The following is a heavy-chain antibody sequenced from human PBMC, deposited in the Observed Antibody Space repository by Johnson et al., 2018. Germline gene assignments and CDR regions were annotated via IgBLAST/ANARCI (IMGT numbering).Heavy chain of an antibody. Sequence: QVQLQQSGAEVMNPGASVRVSCKTSGYTFTNYDINWVRQATGQGLEWMGYMNPNSGTTVYAQKFQGRITMTSDTSISTAYMALSSLTSEDTAVYYCARDLRPSPYWGQGTLVTVSS. CDR2: MNPNSGTT. CDR3: ARDLRPSPY. V-gene: IGHV1-8*01. CDR1: GYTFTNYD. J-gene: IGHJ4*02.